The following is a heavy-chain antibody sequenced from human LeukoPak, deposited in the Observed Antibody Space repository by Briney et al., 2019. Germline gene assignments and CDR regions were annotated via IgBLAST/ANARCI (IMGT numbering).Heavy chain of an antibody. CDR3: AKDRRYSSGWYDY. CDR2: IFSGGST. CDR1: GFTVSSNY. Sequence: GGSLRLSCVASGFTVSSNYMSWVRQAPGKGLEWVSAIFSGGSTFYADSVQGRFTISRDNSKNTLYLQMNSLRAEDTAVYYCAKDRRYSSGWYDYWGQGTLVTVSS. D-gene: IGHD6-19*01. J-gene: IGHJ4*02. V-gene: IGHV3-53*01.